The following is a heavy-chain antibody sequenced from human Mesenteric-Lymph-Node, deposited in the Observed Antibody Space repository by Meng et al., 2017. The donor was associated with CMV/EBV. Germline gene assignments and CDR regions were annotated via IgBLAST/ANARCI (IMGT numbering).Heavy chain of an antibody. Sequence: SETLSLTCNVSGGSINNADYYWNWIRQSPGKGLEWIGYIYYSGSAYYTPSLKSRLNMSVDTSKNQFSLHLSSVTAADTAVYYCARAYAYYYDSNVYYFDYWGQGALVTVSS. CDR1: GGSINNADYY. J-gene: IGHJ4*02. CDR3: ARAYAYYYDSNVYYFDY. V-gene: IGHV4-30-4*08. D-gene: IGHD3-22*01. CDR2: IYYSGSA.